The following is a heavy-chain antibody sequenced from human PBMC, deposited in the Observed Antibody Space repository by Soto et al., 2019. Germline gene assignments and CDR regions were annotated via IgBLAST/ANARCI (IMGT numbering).Heavy chain of an antibody. Sequence: WKRQPPGKGLEWIGSIYYSGSTYYNPSLKSRVTISVDTSKNQFSLKLSSVTAADTAVYYCARLSDDFWSGYYVTGNYYYYYYMDVWGKGTTVTVSS. D-gene: IGHD3-3*01. J-gene: IGHJ6*03. V-gene: IGHV4-39*01. CDR3: ARLSDDFWSGYYVTGNYYYYYYMDV. CDR2: IYYSGST.